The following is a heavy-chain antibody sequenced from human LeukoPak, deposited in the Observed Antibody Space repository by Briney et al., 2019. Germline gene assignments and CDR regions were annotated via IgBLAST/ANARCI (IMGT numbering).Heavy chain of an antibody. J-gene: IGHJ4*02. CDR1: GGSISSYY. CDR3: AREIPASGYQLPLFDY. Sequence: PSETLSLTCTVSGGSISSYYWSWIRQPPGKGLEWIGYIYYSGSTNYNPSLKSRVTISVDTSKNQFSLKLSSVTAADTAVYYCAREIPASGYQLPLFDYWGQGTLVTVSP. V-gene: IGHV4-59*01. D-gene: IGHD2-2*01. CDR2: IYYSGST.